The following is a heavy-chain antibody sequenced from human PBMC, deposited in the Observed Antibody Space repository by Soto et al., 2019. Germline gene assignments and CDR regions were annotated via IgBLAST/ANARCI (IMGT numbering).Heavy chain of an antibody. Sequence: GGSLRLSCAASGFTFSSYSMNWVRQAPGKGLEWVSSISSSSSYIYYADPVKGRFTISRDNAKNSLYLQMNSLRAEDTAVYYCARSYGSYYYGMDVWGQGTTVTVSS. J-gene: IGHJ6*02. D-gene: IGHD5-18*01. CDR3: ARSYGSYYYGMDV. CDR2: ISSSSSYI. CDR1: GFTFSSYS. V-gene: IGHV3-21*01.